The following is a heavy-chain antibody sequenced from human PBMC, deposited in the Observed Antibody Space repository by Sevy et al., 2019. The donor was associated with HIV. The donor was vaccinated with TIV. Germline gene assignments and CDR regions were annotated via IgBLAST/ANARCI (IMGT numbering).Heavy chain of an antibody. J-gene: IGHJ4*02. CDR2: ISSSSSYI. CDR3: ARARPDYVWGSYRYIFDY. D-gene: IGHD3-16*02. V-gene: IGHV3-21*01. CDR1: GFTFSSYS. Sequence: GGSLRLSCAASGFTFSSYSMNWVRQAPGKGLEWVSSISSSSSYIYYADSVKGRFTISRDNAKNSLYLQMNSLRAEETAVYYCARARPDYVWGSYRYIFDYWGQGTLVTVSS.